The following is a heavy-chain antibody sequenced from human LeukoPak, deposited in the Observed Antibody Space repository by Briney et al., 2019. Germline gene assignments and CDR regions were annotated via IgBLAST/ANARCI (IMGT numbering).Heavy chain of an antibody. J-gene: IGHJ4*02. D-gene: IGHD6-19*01. CDR1: GFTFSSYS. CDR3: ARDVHSGAFDY. V-gene: IGHV3-48*04. CDR2: ISSSSDTI. Sequence: GGSLRLSCAASGFTFSSYSMNWVRQAPGKGLEWVSHISSSSDTIFYADSVKGRFTISRDNAKNSLYLQMNSLRAEDTAVYYCARDVHSGAFDYWGQGTLVTVSS.